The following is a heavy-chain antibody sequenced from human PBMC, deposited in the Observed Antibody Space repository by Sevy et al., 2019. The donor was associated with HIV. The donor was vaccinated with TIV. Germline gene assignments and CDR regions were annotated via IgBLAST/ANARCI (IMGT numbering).Heavy chain of an antibody. CDR1: GYTLTELS. D-gene: IGHD3-22*01. Sequence: ASVKVSCKVSGYTLTELSMHWVRQAPGKGLEWMGGFDPEDGETIYAQKFQGRVTMTEDTSTDTAYMELSSLRSEDMAVYYCATEWDSSGYQYYFDYWGQGTLVTVSS. CDR3: ATEWDSSGYQYYFDY. J-gene: IGHJ4*02. CDR2: FDPEDGET. V-gene: IGHV1-24*01.